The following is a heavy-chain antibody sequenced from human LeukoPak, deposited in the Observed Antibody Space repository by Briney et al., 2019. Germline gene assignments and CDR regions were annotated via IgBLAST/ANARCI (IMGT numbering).Heavy chain of an antibody. Sequence: GRSLRLSCAASGFTFSSYAMHWVRQAPGKGLEWVSAISGTGAGTYYADSVKGRFTISRDNSKNTPYLQMNSLRAEDTAVYYCAKMASYKAFDIWGQGTMVTVSS. CDR1: GFTFSSYA. J-gene: IGHJ3*02. D-gene: IGHD3-10*01. CDR2: ISGTGAGT. CDR3: AKMASYKAFDI. V-gene: IGHV3-23*01.